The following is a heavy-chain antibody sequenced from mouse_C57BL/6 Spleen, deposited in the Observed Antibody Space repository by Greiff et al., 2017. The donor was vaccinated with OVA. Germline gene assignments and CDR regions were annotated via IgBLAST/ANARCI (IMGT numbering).Heavy chain of an antibody. V-gene: IGHV8-12*01. D-gene: IGHD2-3*01. J-gene: IGHJ2*01. CDR2: IYWDDDK. CDR3: ARKARDGYYGGYFDY. Sequence: QVQLKQSGPGILQSSQTLSLTCSFSGFSLSTSGMGVSWIRQPSGKGLEWLAHIYWDDDKRYNPSLKSRLTISKDTSRNQVFLKITSVDTADTATYYCARKARDGYYGGYFDYWGQGTTLTVSS. CDR1: GFSLSTSGMG.